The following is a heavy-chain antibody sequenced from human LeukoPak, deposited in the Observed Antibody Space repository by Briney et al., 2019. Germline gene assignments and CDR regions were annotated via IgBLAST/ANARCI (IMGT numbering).Heavy chain of an antibody. Sequence: GGSLRLSCAASGFTFSSYSMNWVRQAPGKGLEWVSYISSSSSTIYYADSVNGRFTISRDNAKNTLILQMNSLRAEDTAVYYCARGGSSAWASFDNWGQGTLVTVSS. V-gene: IGHV3-48*04. CDR3: ARGGSSAWASFDN. D-gene: IGHD6-19*01. CDR2: ISSSSSTI. J-gene: IGHJ4*02. CDR1: GFTFSSYS.